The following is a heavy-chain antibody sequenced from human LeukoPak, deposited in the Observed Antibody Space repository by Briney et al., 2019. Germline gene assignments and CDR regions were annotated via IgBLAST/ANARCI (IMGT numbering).Heavy chain of an antibody. CDR3: ARGEGYYASGSYFDY. D-gene: IGHD3-10*01. Sequence: GGSLRLSCAASGFTFTSYTMNWVRQAPGKGLEWVSSITTSSTYIYYADSVRGRFTISRDNAKNSLYLRMSSLRVEDTAVYYCARGEGYYASGSYFDYWGQGTLVTVSS. V-gene: IGHV3-21*01. CDR2: ITTSSTYI. J-gene: IGHJ4*02. CDR1: GFTFTSYT.